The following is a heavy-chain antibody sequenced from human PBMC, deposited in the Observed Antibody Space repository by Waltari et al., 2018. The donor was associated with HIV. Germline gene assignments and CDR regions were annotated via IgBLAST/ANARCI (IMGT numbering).Heavy chain of an antibody. CDR1: GFTFTSSA. Sequence: QMQLVQSGPEVKKPGTSVKVSCKASGFTFTSSAVQWVRQARGQRLEWIGWIVVGSGNTNYAQKFQERVTITRDMSTSTAYMELSSLRSEDTAVYYCAAECSGGSCYWFDPWGQGTLVTVSS. D-gene: IGHD2-15*01. J-gene: IGHJ5*02. CDR3: AAECSGGSCYWFDP. CDR2: IVVGSGNT. V-gene: IGHV1-58*01.